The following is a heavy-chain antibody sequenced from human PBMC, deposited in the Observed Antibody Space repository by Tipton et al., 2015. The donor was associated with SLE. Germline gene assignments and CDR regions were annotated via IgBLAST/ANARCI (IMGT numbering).Heavy chain of an antibody. Sequence: SLRLSCAASGFTFGHYALAWVRQAPGKGLEWVSTYGAGRDTYYADSVQGRFTVSRDNSKSTVYLQLNTLESEDTAVYYCAKLQQPFSLHFDSWGQGTLVTVSS. V-gene: IGHV3-23*01. CDR1: GFTFGHYA. CDR2: YGAGRDT. D-gene: IGHD6-13*01. CDR3: AKLQQPFSLHFDS. J-gene: IGHJ4*02.